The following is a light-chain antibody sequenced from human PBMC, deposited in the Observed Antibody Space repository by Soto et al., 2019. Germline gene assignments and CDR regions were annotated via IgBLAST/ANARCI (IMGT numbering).Light chain of an antibody. CDR2: GAS. V-gene: IGKV3D-15*01. Sequence: IGLKKSPATLSLYKGGGATLSVRASQSVSSYLAWYQQKPGQAPRLLIYGASSRATGIPDSFSGSGSGTEFTLTISSLQSEDFAVYYCQHYNNLPSFGQGTMVDIK. J-gene: IGKJ1*01. CDR3: QHYNNLPS. CDR1: QSVSSY.